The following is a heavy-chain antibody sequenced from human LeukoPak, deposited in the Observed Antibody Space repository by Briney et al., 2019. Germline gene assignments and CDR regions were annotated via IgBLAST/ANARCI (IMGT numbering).Heavy chain of an antibody. CDR1: GYTFTGYY. D-gene: IGHD6-19*01. Sequence: GASVKVSCKASGYTFTGYYMHWVRQAPGQGLEWMGWINPNSGGTNYAQKFQGRVTMTRDMSTSTVYMELSSLRSEDTAVYYCGRDAGLSSAWGIIPGYYFDYWGQGTLVTVSS. CDR2: INPNSGGT. CDR3: GRDAGLSSAWGIIPGYYFDY. J-gene: IGHJ4*02. V-gene: IGHV1-2*02.